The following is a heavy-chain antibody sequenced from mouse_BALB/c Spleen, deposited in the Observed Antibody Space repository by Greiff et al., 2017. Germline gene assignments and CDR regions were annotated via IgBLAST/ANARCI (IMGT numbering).Heavy chain of an antibody. Sequence: QVQLQQPGAELVKPGASVKLSCKASGYTFTSYWMHWVKQRPGQGLEWIGEINPSNGRTNYNEKFKSKATLTVDKSSSTAYMQLSSLTSEDSAVYYCARRTYYGNIYAMDDWGQGTSVTVSS. CDR2: INPSNGRT. J-gene: IGHJ4*01. V-gene: IGHV1S81*02. CDR3: ARRTYYGNIYAMDD. CDR1: GYTFTSYW. D-gene: IGHD2-10*01.